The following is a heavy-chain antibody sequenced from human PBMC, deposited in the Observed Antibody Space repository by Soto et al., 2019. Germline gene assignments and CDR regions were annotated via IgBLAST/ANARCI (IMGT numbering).Heavy chain of an antibody. CDR2: IYYSGST. V-gene: IGHV4-59*01. Sequence: SETLSLTCTVSGGSIISYYWSWSRQPPWKGLEWIGYIYYSGSTNYNPSLKSRVTISVDTSKNQFSLKLSSVTAADTAVYYCARDKRYSSSAGSWFDPWGQGTLVTVSS. J-gene: IGHJ5*02. CDR3: ARDKRYSSSAGSWFDP. D-gene: IGHD6-6*01. CDR1: GGSIISYY.